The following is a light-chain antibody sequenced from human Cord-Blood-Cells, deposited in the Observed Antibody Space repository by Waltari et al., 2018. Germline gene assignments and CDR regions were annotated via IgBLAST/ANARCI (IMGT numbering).Light chain of an antibody. Sequence: EIVMPPSPATLSVSPGERATLSCRASQSVSSNLAWYQQKPGQAPRLLIYGASTRATGIPARFSGSGSGTEFTLTISSLQSEDFAVYYCQQYNNWPPLTFGGGTKVEIK. CDR3: QQYNNWPPLT. CDR1: QSVSSN. CDR2: GAS. J-gene: IGKJ4*01. V-gene: IGKV3-15*01.